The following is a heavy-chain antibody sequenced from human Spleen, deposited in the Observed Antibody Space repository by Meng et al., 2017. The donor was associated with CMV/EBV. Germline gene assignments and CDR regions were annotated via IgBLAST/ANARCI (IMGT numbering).Heavy chain of an antibody. D-gene: IGHD3-3*01. Sequence: SVKVSCKASGGTFSSYAISWVRQAPGQGLEWMGGIIPILGIANYAQKFQGRVTITADKSTSTAYMELSSLRSEDTAVYYCARDTRLEAYYDFDYWGQGTLVTVSS. CDR3: ARDTRLEAYYDFDY. J-gene: IGHJ4*02. CDR2: IIPILGIA. CDR1: GGTFSSYA. V-gene: IGHV1-69*10.